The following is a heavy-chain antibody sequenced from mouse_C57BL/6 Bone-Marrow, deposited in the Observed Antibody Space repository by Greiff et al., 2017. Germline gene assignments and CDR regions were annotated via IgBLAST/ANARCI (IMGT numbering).Heavy chain of an antibody. V-gene: IGHV14-1*01. CDR2: IDPEDGDT. Sequence: EVQLQQSGAELVRPGASVKLSCTASGFNIKDYYMQGGKQRPEQGGEWIGRIDPEDGDTEDAPKFQGKATMTADTSSNTAYLQLSSLTSEDTAVYYCTTCGNYFDYWGQGTTLTVSS. CDR1: GFNIKDYY. D-gene: IGHD1-1*02. CDR3: TTCGNYFDY. J-gene: IGHJ2*01.